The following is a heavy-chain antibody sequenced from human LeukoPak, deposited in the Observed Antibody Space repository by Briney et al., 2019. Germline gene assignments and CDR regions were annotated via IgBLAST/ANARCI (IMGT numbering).Heavy chain of an antibody. V-gene: IGHV4-34*01. CDR3: ARGIVLMVYATFDY. CDR2: INHSGST. J-gene: IGHJ4*02. Sequence: GSLRLSCAASGFTFSSYEMNWVRQAPGKGLEWIGEINHSGSTNYNPSLKSRVTISVDTSKNQFSLKLNSVTAADTAVYYCARGIVLMVYATFDYWGQGTLVTVSS. CDR1: GFTFSSYE. D-gene: IGHD2-8*01.